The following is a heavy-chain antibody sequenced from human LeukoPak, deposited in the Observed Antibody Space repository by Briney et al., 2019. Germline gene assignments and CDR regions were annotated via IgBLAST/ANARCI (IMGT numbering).Heavy chain of an antibody. J-gene: IGHJ6*03. D-gene: IGHD6-13*01. CDR1: GGSISSYY. Sequence: SETLSLTCTVSGGSISSYYWSWIRQPPGKGLEWIGYIYYGGSTNYHPSLKSRVTISVDTSKNQFSLKLSSVTAADTAVYYCAKGYSSPAPYYYYYMDVWGKGTTVTVSS. CDR3: AKGYSSPAPYYYYYMDV. V-gene: IGHV4-59*01. CDR2: IYYGGST.